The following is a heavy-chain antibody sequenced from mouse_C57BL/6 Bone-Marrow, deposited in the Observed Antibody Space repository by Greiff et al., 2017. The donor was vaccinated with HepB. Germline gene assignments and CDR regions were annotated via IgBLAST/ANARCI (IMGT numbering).Heavy chain of an antibody. CDR3: AREFPYYYGSSYDYAMDY. CDR2: IDPSDSYT. V-gene: IGHV1-69*01. CDR1: GYTFTSYW. J-gene: IGHJ4*01. D-gene: IGHD1-1*01. Sequence: VQLQQPGAELVMPGASVKLSCKASGYTFTSYWMHWVKQRPGQGLEWIGEIDPSDSYTNYNQKFKGKSTLTVDKSSSTAYMPLSSLTSEDSAVYYCAREFPYYYGSSYDYAMDYWGQGTSVTVSS.